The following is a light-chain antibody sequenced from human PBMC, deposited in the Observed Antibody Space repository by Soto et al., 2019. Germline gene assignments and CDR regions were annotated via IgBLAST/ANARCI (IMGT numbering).Light chain of an antibody. V-gene: IGKV3-11*01. Sequence: EIVLTQSPATLSLCPGERATLSCRASQSVSSYLAWYQQKPGQAPRLLIYDASSRATGIPARFSGSGSGTDFTLTISSLEPEDFAVYYCQQRSNWPSTFGGGTKVEIK. CDR2: DAS. CDR3: QQRSNWPST. J-gene: IGKJ4*01. CDR1: QSVSSY.